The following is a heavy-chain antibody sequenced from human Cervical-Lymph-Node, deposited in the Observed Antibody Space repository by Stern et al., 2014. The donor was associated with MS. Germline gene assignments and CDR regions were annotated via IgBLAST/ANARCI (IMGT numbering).Heavy chain of an antibody. CDR2: ISYTGNT. J-gene: IGHJ5*01. V-gene: IGHV4-39*01. CDR3: ARKWFDS. Sequence: QVQLVQSGPGLVKASETLSLTCTVSGGSISGNNNYWGWIRQPPGKGLEWIGSISYTGNTYYNPSLKSRVALSLDTAKSQFSLSLESVTAADTAVYYCARKWFDSWGQGTLVNVSS. CDR1: GGSISGNNNY.